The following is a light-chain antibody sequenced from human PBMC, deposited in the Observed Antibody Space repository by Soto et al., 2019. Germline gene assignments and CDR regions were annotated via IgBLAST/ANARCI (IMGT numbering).Light chain of an antibody. CDR1: QSISSW. J-gene: IGKJ1*01. V-gene: IGKV1-5*03. Sequence: DIQMTQSPSTLSASVGDRVTITCRASQSISSWLAWYQQKPGKAPKLLIYKASSLETGVPSRFGGGGSGTEFTLTISSLQPDDFATYYCQQYDSYWTFGQGTKVDIK. CDR3: QQYDSYWT. CDR2: KAS.